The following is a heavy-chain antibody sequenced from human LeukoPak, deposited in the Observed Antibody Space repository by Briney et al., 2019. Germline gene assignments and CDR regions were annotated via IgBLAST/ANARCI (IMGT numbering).Heavy chain of an antibody. CDR2: IYHSGST. D-gene: IGHD4-17*01. Sequence: SETLSLTCTVSGGSISSYYWSWIRQPPGKGLEWIGYIYHSGSTYYNPSLKSRVTISVDRSKNQFSLKLSSVTAADTAVYYCARDNGDYGLGYWGQGTLVTVSS. J-gene: IGHJ4*02. CDR1: GGSISSYY. V-gene: IGHV4-59*12. CDR3: ARDNGDYGLGY.